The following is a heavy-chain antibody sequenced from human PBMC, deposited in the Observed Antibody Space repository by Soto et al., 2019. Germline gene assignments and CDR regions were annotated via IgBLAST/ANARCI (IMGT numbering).Heavy chain of an antibody. J-gene: IGHJ6*02. V-gene: IGHV1-69*12. CDR3: ARGSYSSGWYRGARVDYYGMDV. CDR1: GGTFSSYA. D-gene: IGHD6-19*01. Sequence: QVQLVQSGAGVKKPGSSVKVSCKASGGTFSSYAISWVRQAPGQGLEWMGGIIPIFGTANYAQKFQGRVTLTADESTSTADRELSSLRSEDTAVYYCARGSYSSGWYRGARVDYYGMDVWGQGTTVTVSS. CDR2: IIPIFGTA.